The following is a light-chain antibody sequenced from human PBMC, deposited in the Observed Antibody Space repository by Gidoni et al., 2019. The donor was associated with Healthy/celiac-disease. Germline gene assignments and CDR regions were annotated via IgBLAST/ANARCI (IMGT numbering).Light chain of an antibody. Sequence: SYVLTQPHSVSAAPGKTARITCGGNNIGSKSVHWYQQKPDQAPVLVIYDDSDRPSGIPERFSGSNSWNTATLTISRVGAGDEADYYCQVWDSSSYLWVFGGGTKLTVL. V-gene: IGLV3-21*04. CDR1: NIGSKS. J-gene: IGLJ3*02. CDR3: QVWDSSSYLWV. CDR2: DDS.